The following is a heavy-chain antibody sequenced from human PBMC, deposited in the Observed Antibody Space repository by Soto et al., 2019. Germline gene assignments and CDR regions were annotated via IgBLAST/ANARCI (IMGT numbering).Heavy chain of an antibody. CDR3: ASRKKTTDAFDI. CDR1: GYSFTPFW. D-gene: IGHD1-1*01. V-gene: IGHV5-51*01. Sequence: PGESLKISCQASGYSFTPFWIGWVRQTPGKGLEWMGFIYPGDSDTRYNPSFQDQVTISADKSISTAYLQWSSLKASDTAMYYCASRKKTTDAFDIWGQGTMVTVSS. CDR2: IYPGDSDT. J-gene: IGHJ3*02.